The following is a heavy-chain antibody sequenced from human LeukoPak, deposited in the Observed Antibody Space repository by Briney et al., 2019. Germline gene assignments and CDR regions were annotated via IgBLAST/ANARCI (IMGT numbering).Heavy chain of an antibody. V-gene: IGHV1-18*01. J-gene: IGHJ4*02. CDR1: GYTFNTYG. CDR2: IGTENAYT. D-gene: IGHD5-24*01. CDR3: ARDRERGFDY. Sequence: GASVKVSCKASGYTFNTYGISWVRQAPGQGLEWMGWIGTENAYTIYAEKFQGRVTLTTDTSTTTVHMELRSLRSDDTAVYYCARDRERGFDYGGQGSLVTVSS.